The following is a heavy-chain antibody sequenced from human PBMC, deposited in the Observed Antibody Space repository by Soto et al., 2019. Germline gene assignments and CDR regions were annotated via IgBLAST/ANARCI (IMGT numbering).Heavy chain of an antibody. CDR1: GGSVSNKTYY. J-gene: IGHJ4*01. CDR3: ARTTAVPNTLRSRYFFDY. Sequence: SETLSLTCSVSGGSVSNKTYYWSWIRQPTGKRLEWIGYVYYSGTTNYNPSLKNRVTISVDLSKNQFSLRLSSVTTADTALYYCARTTAVPNTLRSRYFFDYWGQGTLVTVSS. D-gene: IGHD4-17*01. CDR2: VYYSGTT. V-gene: IGHV4-61*01.